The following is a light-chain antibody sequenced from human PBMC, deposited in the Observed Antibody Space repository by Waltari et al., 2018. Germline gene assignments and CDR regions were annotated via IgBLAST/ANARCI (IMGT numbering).Light chain of an antibody. CDR2: EGS. V-gene: IGLV2-23*01. CDR3: CSYAGSSTSYV. J-gene: IGLJ1*01. Sequence: QSALTQPASVSGSPGQSITIPCTGTSSDVGSYNLVSWYQQHPGKAPQLMIYEGSKRPSGVSNRFSGSKSGNTASLTISGLQAEDEADYYCCSYAGSSTSYVFGTGTMITVL. CDR1: SSDVGSYNL.